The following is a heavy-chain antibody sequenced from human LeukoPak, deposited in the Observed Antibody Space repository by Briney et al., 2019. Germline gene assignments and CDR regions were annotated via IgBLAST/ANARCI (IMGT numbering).Heavy chain of an antibody. V-gene: IGHV3-33*05. Sequence: GGSLRLSCAASGFTFSNYGMHWVRQAPGKGLEWVAVILYDGSNKDYADSVKGRFTISRDNSKSTLYLQMNSLRAEDTALYYCARPTSGWYAGGFDYWGQGILVTVSS. J-gene: IGHJ4*02. CDR2: ILYDGSNK. CDR3: ARPTSGWYAGGFDY. D-gene: IGHD6-19*01. CDR1: GFTFSNYG.